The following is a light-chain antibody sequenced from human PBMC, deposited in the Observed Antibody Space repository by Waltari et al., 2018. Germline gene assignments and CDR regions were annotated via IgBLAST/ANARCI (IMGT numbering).Light chain of an antibody. V-gene: IGKV3-20*01. CDR2: GAS. CDR3: QQYDTSPYT. Sequence: EIVLTQSPGPLSLSPGERATLSCRASRSVGNSYLAWYQQKPGQTPRLLIDGASTRATGIPDRFSGSESGTDFTLTISRLEPEDFAVYFCQQYDTSPYTFGQGTKLEIK. CDR1: RSVGNSY. J-gene: IGKJ2*01.